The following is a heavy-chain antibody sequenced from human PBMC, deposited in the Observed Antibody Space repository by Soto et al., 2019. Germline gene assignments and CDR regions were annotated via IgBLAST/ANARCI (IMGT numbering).Heavy chain of an antibody. J-gene: IGHJ5*02. CDR2: ISYDGSNK. CDR1: GFTFSSDG. D-gene: IGHD4-17*01. CDR3: AKTCNSAIRYGVDP. V-gene: IGHV3-30*18. Sequence: GGSLSLSCAASGFTFSSDGMHWFRQAPGKGLEWVAVISYDGSNKYYADSVKGRFTISRDNSQNTVYLQMNSLRGEDTAVYYCAKTCNSAIRYGVDPWGQGTLVTVSS.